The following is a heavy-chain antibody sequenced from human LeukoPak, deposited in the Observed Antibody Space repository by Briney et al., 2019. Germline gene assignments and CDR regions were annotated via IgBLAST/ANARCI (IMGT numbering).Heavy chain of an antibody. Sequence: SGGSLRLSCAASGFTFSNSWMSWVRQAPGKGLEWVGRTRTKANSYTTEYAASVKGRFSISRDDSKNSLYLQMNSLKTEDTAVYYCARVGRYFDAFDIWGQGTMVTVSS. CDR3: ARVGRYFDAFDI. V-gene: IGHV3-72*01. D-gene: IGHD1-26*01. CDR2: TRTKANSYTT. J-gene: IGHJ3*02. CDR1: GFTFSNSW.